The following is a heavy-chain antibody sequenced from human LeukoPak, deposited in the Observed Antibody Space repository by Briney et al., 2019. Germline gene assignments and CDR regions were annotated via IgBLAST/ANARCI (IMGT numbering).Heavy chain of an antibody. J-gene: IGHJ4*02. Sequence: GGSLRLSCTASGFTFGDYAMSWVRQAPREGLEWVGFIRSKAYGGTTEYAASVKGRFTISRDDSKSIAYLQMNSLKTEDTAVYYCTSQHGYWGQGTLVTVSS. CDR3: TSQHGY. V-gene: IGHV3-49*04. CDR1: GFTFGDYA. CDR2: IRSKAYGGTT.